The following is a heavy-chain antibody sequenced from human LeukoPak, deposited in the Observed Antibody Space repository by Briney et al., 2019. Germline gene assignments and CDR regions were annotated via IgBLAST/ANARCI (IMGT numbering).Heavy chain of an antibody. J-gene: IGHJ5*02. Sequence: PSETLSLTCTVSGGSISSYYWSWIRQAAGKGLEWIGRIYIDGSTNYNPSLKSRVTMSVDTSKNQFSLKLSSVTAADAAVYYCAREDRGSGRGLDPWGQGTLVTVS. V-gene: IGHV4-4*07. CDR1: GGSISSYY. CDR3: AREDRGSGRGLDP. D-gene: IGHD3-10*01. CDR2: IYIDGST.